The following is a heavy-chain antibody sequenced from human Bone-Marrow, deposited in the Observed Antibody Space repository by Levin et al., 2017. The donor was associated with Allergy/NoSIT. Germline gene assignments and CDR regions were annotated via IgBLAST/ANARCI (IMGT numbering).Heavy chain of an antibody. V-gene: IGHV3-15*01. CDR2: FKSKSDGGTT. CDR1: GFPFSNAW. Sequence: SCAASGFPFSNAWMNWVRQAPGKGLEWVGRFKSKSDGGTTDYAAPVRDRFTMSRDDSKNTLYLQMNSLKTDDTAVYYCATDSLVVSGEGWSDGSFDFWGQGTLVTVSS. D-gene: IGHD3-22*01. J-gene: IGHJ4*02. CDR3: ATDSLVVSGEGWSDGSFDF.